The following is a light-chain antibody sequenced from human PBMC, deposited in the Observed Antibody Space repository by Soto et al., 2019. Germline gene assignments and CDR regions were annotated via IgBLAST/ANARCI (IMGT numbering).Light chain of an antibody. CDR1: QSISSN. CDR3: QQYNNWPFT. J-gene: IGKJ3*01. CDR2: GAS. V-gene: IGKV3-15*01. Sequence: EIVMTQSPATLSVSPGERATLSCRASQSISSNLAWYQQKPGQAPRLLIYGASTRATGIPATFSGSGSGTEFTHTINSLQSEDFAVYYCQQYNNWPFTFGPGTKVDIK.